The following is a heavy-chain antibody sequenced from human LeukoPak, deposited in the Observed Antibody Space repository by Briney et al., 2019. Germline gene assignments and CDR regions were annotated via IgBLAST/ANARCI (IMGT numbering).Heavy chain of an antibody. V-gene: IGHV4-34*01. J-gene: IGHJ5*02. CDR2: INHSGST. D-gene: IGHD3-10*01. CDR1: GGSFSGYY. Sequence: SETLSLTCAVYGGSFSGYYWSWIRQPPGKGLEWIGEINHSGSTNYNPSLKSRGIISVDTSKNQFSLKLSSVTAADTAVYYCASGALWFGELLSWFDPWGQGTLVTVSS. CDR3: ASGALWFGELLSWFDP.